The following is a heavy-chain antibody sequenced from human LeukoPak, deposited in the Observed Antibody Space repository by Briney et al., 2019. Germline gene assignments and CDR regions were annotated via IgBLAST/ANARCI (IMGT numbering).Heavy chain of an antibody. Sequence: SETQSLTCTVSGGSISSSSYYWGWIRQPPGKGLEWIGSIYYSGSTYYNPSLKSRVTISVDTSKNQFSLKLSSVTAADTAVYYCARGKEIQLWLRYYYYMDVWGKGTTVTVSS. CDR2: IYYSGST. CDR3: ARGKEIQLWLRYYYYMDV. CDR1: GGSISSSSYY. D-gene: IGHD5-18*01. V-gene: IGHV4-39*01. J-gene: IGHJ6*03.